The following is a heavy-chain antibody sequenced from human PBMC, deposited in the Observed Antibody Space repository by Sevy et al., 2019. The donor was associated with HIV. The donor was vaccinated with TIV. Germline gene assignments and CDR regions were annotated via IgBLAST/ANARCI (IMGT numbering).Heavy chain of an antibody. CDR2: IKSITDGGTT. CDR3: ATPRDYGDYAGGMDV. Sequence: GGSLRLSCAASGFTFSNAWMSWVRQAPGKGLEWVGRIKSITDGGTTDYAAPVKGRFTISRDDSKTTLYLQMTSLKTEDTAVYYCATPRDYGDYAGGMDVWGQGTTVTVSS. CDR1: GFTFSNAW. J-gene: IGHJ6*02. D-gene: IGHD4-17*01. V-gene: IGHV3-15*01.